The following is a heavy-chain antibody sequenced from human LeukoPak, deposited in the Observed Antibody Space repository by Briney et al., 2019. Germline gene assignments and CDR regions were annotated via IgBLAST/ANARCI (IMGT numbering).Heavy chain of an antibody. V-gene: IGHV1-2*02. J-gene: IGHJ4*02. Sequence: ASEKVSCKASGYTFTGYYMHWVRQAPGQGLEWMGWINPNTGGTNYAQNFQDRVTMTSDASISAAYMDLSRLTSDDTAVYYCARSQYDVLTGSPDYWGQGTLVTVSS. CDR1: GYTFTGYY. D-gene: IGHD3-9*01. CDR3: ARSQYDVLTGSPDY. CDR2: INPNTGGT.